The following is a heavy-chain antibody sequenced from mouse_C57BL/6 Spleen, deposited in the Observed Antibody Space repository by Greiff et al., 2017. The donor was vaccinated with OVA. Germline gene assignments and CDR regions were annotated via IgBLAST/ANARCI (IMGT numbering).Heavy chain of an antibody. CDR1: GYAFSSSW. CDR3: ARFITTY. Sequence: QVQLQQSGPELVKPGASVKISCKASGYAFSSSWMNSVKQRPGKGLEWIGRIYPGDGDTNYNGKFKGKATLTADKSSSTAYMQLSSLTSEDSAVYFCARFITTYWGQGTTLTVSS. CDR2: IYPGDGDT. V-gene: IGHV1-82*01. J-gene: IGHJ2*01. D-gene: IGHD1-1*01.